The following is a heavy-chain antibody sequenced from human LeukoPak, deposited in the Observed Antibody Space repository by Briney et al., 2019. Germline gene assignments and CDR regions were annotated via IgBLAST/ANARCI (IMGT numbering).Heavy chain of an antibody. CDR1: GVPFSSYA. CDR2: ISSTGYDS. CDR3: AKATVTDHYHYAVDV. V-gene: IGHV3-23*01. D-gene: IGHD4-17*01. J-gene: IGHJ6*02. Sequence: PGGSLRLSCAASGVPFSSYAINWVRQAPGKGLEWVSIISSTGYDSNYAESVKGRFTVSRDNSRNTVYLQMNSLRDEDAAVYYCAKATVTDHYHYAVDVWGQGTAVSVSS.